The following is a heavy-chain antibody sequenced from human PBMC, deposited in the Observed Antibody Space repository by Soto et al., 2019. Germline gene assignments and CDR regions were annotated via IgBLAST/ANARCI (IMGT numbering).Heavy chain of an antibody. D-gene: IGHD5-12*01. J-gene: IGHJ4*02. CDR3: ARVLRGYSGFEDYFDY. CDR1: GLTFSSYG. V-gene: IGHV3-13*01. CDR2: IGIDGDT. Sequence: PEGSLRLSCAASGLTFSSYGMRWVCQVTGEGQDRVAAIGIDGDTYYTASVKSRFTITRKNAKNSLYLQMISLRAGDTAVYYCARVLRGYSGFEDYFDYWGQGALVTVSS.